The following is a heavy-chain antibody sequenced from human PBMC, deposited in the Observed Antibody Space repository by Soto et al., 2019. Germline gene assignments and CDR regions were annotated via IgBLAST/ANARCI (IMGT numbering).Heavy chain of an antibody. CDR3: AQPRGPLDY. CDR2: ISYDGSNK. Sequence: GGSLRLSCAASGFTFSSYGMHGVRQAPGKGLEWVAVISYDGSNKYYADSVKGRFTISRDNSKNTLYLQMNSLRAEDTAVYYCAQPRGPLDYWGQGTLVTVSS. J-gene: IGHJ4*02. V-gene: IGHV3-30*03. CDR1: GFTFSSYG. D-gene: IGHD2-2*01.